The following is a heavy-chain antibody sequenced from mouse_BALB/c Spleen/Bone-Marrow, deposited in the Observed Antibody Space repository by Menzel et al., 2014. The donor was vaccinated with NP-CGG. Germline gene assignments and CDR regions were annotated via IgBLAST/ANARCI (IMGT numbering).Heavy chain of an antibody. D-gene: IGHD1-1*01. CDR2: INTSTGYN. CDR1: GFTFTSYW. Sequence: QVQLKESGAELAKPGASVKLSCTASGFTFTSYWMHWVKQRPGQGLEWIGYINTSTGYNESNQKFKEKTTLTADKYSSTDNMQLSSLTSEDSAVDYFARVKGFNYVLSSYSGHGALLTASA. CDR3: ARVKGFNYVLSSY. V-gene: IGHV1-4*02. J-gene: IGHJ3*01.